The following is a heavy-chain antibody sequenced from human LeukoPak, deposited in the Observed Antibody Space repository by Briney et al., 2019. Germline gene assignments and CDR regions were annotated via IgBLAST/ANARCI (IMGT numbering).Heavy chain of an antibody. D-gene: IGHD3-10*01. Sequence: PGGSLRLSCAASGFTFSSNSMNWDRQAPGKGLEWVSSISSSSSYIYYADSVKGRFTISRDNAKNSLYLQMNSLRAEDTAVYYCARDSVRGGRYGMDVWGQGTTVTVSS. CDR3: ARDSVRGGRYGMDV. J-gene: IGHJ6*02. V-gene: IGHV3-21*01. CDR1: GFTFSSNS. CDR2: ISSSSSYI.